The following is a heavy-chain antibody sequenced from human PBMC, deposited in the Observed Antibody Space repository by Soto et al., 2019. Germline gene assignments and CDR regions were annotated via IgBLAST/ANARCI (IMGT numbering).Heavy chain of an antibody. CDR2: IIPMFGTT. CDR3: ARQFSDGDYQY. J-gene: IGHJ4*02. CDR1: GGTFTTYP. Sequence: QVQLVQSGAEVKKPGASVKVSCKASGGTFTTYPINWVRQAPGQGLEWMGGIIPMFGTTNYAQKFQGRVTITADESTSTAYMDLSSLRSEDTAMYYCARQFSDGDYQYWGQGTLVTVSS. D-gene: IGHD4-17*01. V-gene: IGHV1-69*01.